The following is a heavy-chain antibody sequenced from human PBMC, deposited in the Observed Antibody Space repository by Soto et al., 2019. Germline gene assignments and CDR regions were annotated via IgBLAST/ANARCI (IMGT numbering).Heavy chain of an antibody. J-gene: IGHJ4*02. V-gene: IGHV3-15*01. CDR1: GFTFSNAW. Sequence: DLVESGGGLVKSGGSLSLSCAASGFTFSNAWMSWVRQAPGKGLEWVGRIKSKTDGGTTDYAAPVKGRFIISRDDSENTLYLQMNSLKTEDTAVYYCATDDPINRNRGQGTPVTVSS. D-gene: IGHD1-1*01. CDR2: IKSKTDGGTT. CDR3: ATDDPINRN.